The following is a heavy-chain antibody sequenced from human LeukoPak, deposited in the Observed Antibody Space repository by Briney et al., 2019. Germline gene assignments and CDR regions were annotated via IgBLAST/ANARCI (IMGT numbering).Heavy chain of an antibody. CDR1: GYTFTSYG. Sequence: GASVKVSCKASGYTFTSYGISWVRQAPGQGLEWMGWISTYNGNTNYAQKLQGRVTMTTDTSTSTAYMELRSLRSDDTAVYYCAREWVVRGVIRWFDPWGQGTLVTVSS. CDR3: AREWVVRGVIRWFDP. J-gene: IGHJ5*02. V-gene: IGHV1-18*01. D-gene: IGHD3-10*01. CDR2: ISTYNGNT.